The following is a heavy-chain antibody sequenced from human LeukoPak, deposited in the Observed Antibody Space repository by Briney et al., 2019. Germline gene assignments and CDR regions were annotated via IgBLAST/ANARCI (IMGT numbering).Heavy chain of an antibody. Sequence: GGSLRLSCAASGFSFSTYGMHWVRRAPGKGLEWLAFISNDGSKKYYADSVKGRFTVPRDNSKNTLCLQMNSLRDDDTAVYYCAKDGPLGDYWGQGTLVTVSS. CDR3: AKDGPLGDY. J-gene: IGHJ4*02. V-gene: IGHV3-30*18. CDR1: GFSFSTYG. CDR2: ISNDGSKK. D-gene: IGHD3-16*01.